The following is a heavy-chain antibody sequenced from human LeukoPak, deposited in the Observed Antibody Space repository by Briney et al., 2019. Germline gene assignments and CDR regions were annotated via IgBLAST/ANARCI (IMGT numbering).Heavy chain of an antibody. Sequence: GGSLRLSCAASGFTFSSYAMSWVRQAPGKGLEWVSAISGCGGSTNYADSVKGRFTISRDNSKNTLYLQMNSLRAEDTAVYYCAKDLRGITMIVVVIAFDYWGQGTLVTVSS. J-gene: IGHJ4*02. CDR1: GFTFSSYA. CDR3: AKDLRGITMIVVVIAFDY. V-gene: IGHV3-23*01. CDR2: ISGCGGST. D-gene: IGHD3-22*01.